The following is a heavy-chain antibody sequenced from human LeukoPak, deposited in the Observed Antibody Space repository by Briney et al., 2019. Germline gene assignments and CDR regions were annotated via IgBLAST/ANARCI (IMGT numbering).Heavy chain of an antibody. CDR1: GFTFDDYG. CDR2: INWNGGST. V-gene: IGHV3-20*01. J-gene: IGHJ6*02. CDR3: ARATADDYYYGMDV. Sequence: AGGSLRLSCAASGFTFDDYGMSWVRQAPGKGLEWVSGINWNGGSTGYADSVKGRFTISRDNAKNSLYLQMNSLRAEDTALYHCARATADDYYYGMDVWGQGTTVTVSS.